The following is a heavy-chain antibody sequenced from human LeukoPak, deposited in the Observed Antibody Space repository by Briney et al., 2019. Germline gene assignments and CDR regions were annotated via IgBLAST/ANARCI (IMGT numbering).Heavy chain of an antibody. V-gene: IGHV4-59*01. Sequence: SETLSLTCTVSGGSISSYYWSWIRQPPGKGLEWIGYIYYSGSTNYNPSLKSRVTISVDTSKNQFSLKLSSVTAADTAVYYCARGQVIFGVVPGFDPWGQGTLITVSS. CDR3: ARGQVIFGVVPGFDP. J-gene: IGHJ5*02. CDR1: GGSISSYY. CDR2: IYYSGST. D-gene: IGHD3-3*01.